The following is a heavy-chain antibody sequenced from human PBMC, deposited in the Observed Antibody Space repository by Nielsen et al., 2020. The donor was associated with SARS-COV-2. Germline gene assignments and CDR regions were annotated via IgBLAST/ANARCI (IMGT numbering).Heavy chain of an antibody. CDR1: GGSVSSNDW. V-gene: IGHV4-4*02. J-gene: IGHJ6*03. D-gene: IGHD2-2*01. CDR3: ARGDLVVVPSPILGLGPFFYYFYLDV. CDR2: VSHSGSI. Sequence: SETLSLTCAVSGGSVSSNDWWTWVRQSPGKGLEWIGEVSHSGSINYNPSLKSRVTLSMDKSKRQFSLRLTSVSAAYTAVYFCARGDLVVVPSPILGLGPFFYYFYLDVWGKGTTVIVSS.